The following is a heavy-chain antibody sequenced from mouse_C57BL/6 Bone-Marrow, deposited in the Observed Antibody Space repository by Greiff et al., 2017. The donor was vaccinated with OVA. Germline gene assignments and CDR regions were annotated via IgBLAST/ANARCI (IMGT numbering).Heavy chain of an antibody. CDR2: ISSGGSYT. CDR3: SRQSSGYAIDY. D-gene: IGHD3-2*02. V-gene: IGHV5-6*01. J-gene: IGHJ4*01. CDR1: GFTFSSYG. Sequence: EVKVVESGGDLVKPGGSLKLSCAASGFTFSSYGMSWVRQTPDKRLEWVATISSGGSYTYYPDSVKGRFTISSDNAKNTLYLQMSSLKSEDTAMYYCSRQSSGYAIDYWGQGTSVTVSS.